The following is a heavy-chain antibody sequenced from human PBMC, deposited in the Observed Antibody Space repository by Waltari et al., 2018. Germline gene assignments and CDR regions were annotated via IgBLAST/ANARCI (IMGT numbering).Heavy chain of an antibody. CDR1: GFTFSSYG. CDR3: ARDQSDAFDI. V-gene: IGHV3-33*01. CDR2: IWYDGSNK. Sequence: QVQLVESGGGVVQPGRSLRLSCAASGFTFSSYGMHWVRQAPGKGLEWVAVIWYDGSNKYYADSVKCRFTISRDNSKNTLYLQMNSLRAEDTAVYYCARDQSDAFDIWGQVTMVTVSS. J-gene: IGHJ3*02.